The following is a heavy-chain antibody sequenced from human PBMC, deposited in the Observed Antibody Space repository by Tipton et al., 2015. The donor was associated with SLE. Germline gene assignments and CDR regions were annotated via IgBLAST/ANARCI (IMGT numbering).Heavy chain of an antibody. D-gene: IGHD6-13*01. V-gene: IGHV3-48*03. CDR3: ASDTSSWYYFDY. Sequence: SLRLSCAASGFTFSSYEMNWVRQAPGKGLEWVSYISSSGTVYYADSVKGRFTISRDNAKNSLYLQMNSLRAEDTALYYCASDTSSWYYFDYWGQGTLVTVSS. J-gene: IGHJ4*02. CDR1: GFTFSSYE. CDR2: ISSSGTV.